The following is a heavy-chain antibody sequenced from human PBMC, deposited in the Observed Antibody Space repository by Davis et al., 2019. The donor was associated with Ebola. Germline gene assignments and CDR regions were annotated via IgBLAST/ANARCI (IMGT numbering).Heavy chain of an antibody. CDR2: IYYSGST. V-gene: IGHV4-39*01. D-gene: IGHD4-17*01. Sequence: PSETLSLTCTVSGGSISSSSYYWGWIRQPPGKGLEWIGSIYYSGSTYYNPSLKSRVTISVDTSKNQFSLKLSSVTAADTAVYYCARHSGDFLDYWGQGTLVTVSS. CDR1: GGSISSSSYY. J-gene: IGHJ4*02. CDR3: ARHSGDFLDY.